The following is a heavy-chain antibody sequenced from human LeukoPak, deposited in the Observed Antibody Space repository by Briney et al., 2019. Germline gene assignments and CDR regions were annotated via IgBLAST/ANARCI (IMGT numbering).Heavy chain of an antibody. D-gene: IGHD3-22*01. CDR1: GFTFSSYS. V-gene: IGHV3-21*01. CDR2: ISSSSSYI. J-gene: IGHJ4*02. CDR3: ARDPLRLLLFDY. Sequence: GGSLRLSCAASGFTFSSYSMTWVRQAPGKGLEWVSSISSSSSYIYYADSVKGQFTISRDNAKNSLYLQMNSLRAEDTAVYYCARDPLRLLLFDYWGQGTLVTVSS.